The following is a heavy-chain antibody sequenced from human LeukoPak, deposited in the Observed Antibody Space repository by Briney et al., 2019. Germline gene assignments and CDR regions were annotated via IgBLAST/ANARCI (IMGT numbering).Heavy chain of an antibody. V-gene: IGHV4-59*08. Sequence: SETLSLTCTVSGGSISSYYWSWIRQPPGKGLEWIGYIYYSGSTNYNPSLKSRVSISIDTSKKQFSLKLSSVTAADTAVYYCARRPPHNGLDYWGQGTLVTVSS. CDR3: ARRPPHNGLDY. CDR1: GGSISSYY. J-gene: IGHJ4*02. CDR2: IYYSGST. D-gene: IGHD1-14*01.